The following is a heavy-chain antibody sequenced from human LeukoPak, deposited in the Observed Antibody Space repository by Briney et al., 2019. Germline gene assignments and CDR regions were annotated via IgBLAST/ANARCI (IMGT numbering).Heavy chain of an antibody. Sequence: GASVKVSCKVSGYTLTELSMHWVRQAPGKGLEWMGGFDPEDGETIYAQKFQGRVTITEDTSTDTTYMELSSLRSEDTAVYYCATILLRSFDWAEFHHWGQGTLVTVSS. CDR2: FDPEDGET. V-gene: IGHV1-24*01. CDR3: ATILLRSFDWAEFHH. D-gene: IGHD3-9*01. J-gene: IGHJ1*01. CDR1: GYTLTELS.